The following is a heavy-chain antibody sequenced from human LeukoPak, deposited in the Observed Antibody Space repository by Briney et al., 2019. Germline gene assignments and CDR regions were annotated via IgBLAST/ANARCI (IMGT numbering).Heavy chain of an antibody. V-gene: IGHV5-51*01. CDR2: IYPADSDA. CDR1: GYIFSSYW. J-gene: IGHJ4*02. Sequence: GECLKISCKTSGYIFSSYWIGWVRQMPGKGLEWMGIIYPADSDARYSPSFQGQVTISVDKSINTAYLQWSSLKASDTAIYYCARSLASQGRGYFYWGRGTLVTVS. CDR3: ARSLASQGRGYFY. D-gene: IGHD2-15*01.